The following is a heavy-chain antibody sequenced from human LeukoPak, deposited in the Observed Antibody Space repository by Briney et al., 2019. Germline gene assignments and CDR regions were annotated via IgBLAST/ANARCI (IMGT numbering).Heavy chain of an antibody. CDR3: AKGRYYDSSGPNYFDY. Sequence: PGGSLRLSCAASGFTFSNYDMSWVRQAPGKGLEWVSAISGSGGSTYYADSVKGRFTISRDNSKNTLYLQMNSLRAEDTAVYYCAKGRYYDSSGPNYFDYWGQGSLVTVSS. CDR1: GFTFSNYD. CDR2: ISGSGGST. J-gene: IGHJ4*02. V-gene: IGHV3-23*01. D-gene: IGHD3-22*01.